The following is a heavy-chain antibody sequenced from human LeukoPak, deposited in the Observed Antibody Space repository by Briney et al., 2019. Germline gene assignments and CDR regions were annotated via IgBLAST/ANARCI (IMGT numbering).Heavy chain of an antibody. CDR1: GFTFSSYE. CDR2: ISSSGSTI. D-gene: IGHD7-27*01. V-gene: IGHV3-48*03. Sequence: GGSLRLSCAASGFTFSSYEMNWVRQAPGKGLEWVSYISSSGSTIYYADSVKGRFTISRDNAKNSLYLQMNSLRAEDTAVYYCARDTELGAFDIWGQGTMVTVSS. J-gene: IGHJ3*02. CDR3: ARDTELGAFDI.